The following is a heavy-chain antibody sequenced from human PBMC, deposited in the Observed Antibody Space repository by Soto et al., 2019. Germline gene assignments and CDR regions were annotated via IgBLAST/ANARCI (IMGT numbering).Heavy chain of an antibody. D-gene: IGHD3-22*01. J-gene: IGHJ6*02. CDR3: VRGGFMVMTHYYYFVMDV. V-gene: IGHV1-46*01. Sequence: QVQLVQSGAEVKKPRASVKVSCKASGYTFTSYYMHWVRQAPGQGLEWMGIINPSGGSTSYAQKYQVRVNMTRDTSRSTVYLELSRLRSDDTAVYYCVRGGFMVMTHYYYFVMDVWGQGTTVTVSS. CDR1: GYTFTSYY. CDR2: INPSGGST.